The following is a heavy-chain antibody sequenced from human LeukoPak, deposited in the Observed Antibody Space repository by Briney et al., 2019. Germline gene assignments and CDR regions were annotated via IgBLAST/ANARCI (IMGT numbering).Heavy chain of an antibody. CDR1: GGSISSSNW. D-gene: IGHD3-10*01. J-gene: IGHJ5*02. CDR3: AREGVGGSGMLNWFDP. V-gene: IGHV4-4*02. CDR2: IYHSGST. Sequence: SETLSLTCAVSGGSISSSNWWSWVRQPPGKGLEWIGEIYHSGSTNYNPSLKSRVTISVDKSKNRFSLKLSSVTAADTAVCYCAREGVGGSGMLNWFDPWGQGTLVTVSS.